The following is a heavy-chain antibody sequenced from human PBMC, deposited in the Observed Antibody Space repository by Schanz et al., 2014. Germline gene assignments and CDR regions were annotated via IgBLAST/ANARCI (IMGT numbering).Heavy chain of an antibody. CDR3: VKDPGRSSSNSNWFDP. Sequence: EVDLVESGGGLVQPGGSLRLSCSASGFTFSRFAMHWVRQAPGKGLEYVSVINSIGDNTYYTDSVKGRFTISRDNSKXXXXLQMSSLRAXXXXXXXXVKDPGRSSSNSNWFDPWGQGTLVTVSS. CDR2: INSIGDNT. J-gene: IGHJ5*02. D-gene: IGHD2-2*01. CDR1: GFTFSRFA. V-gene: IGHV3-64D*06.